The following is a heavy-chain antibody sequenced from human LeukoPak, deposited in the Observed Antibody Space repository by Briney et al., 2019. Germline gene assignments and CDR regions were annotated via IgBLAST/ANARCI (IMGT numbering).Heavy chain of an antibody. D-gene: IGHD2-2*01. CDR1: GFAFSSYA. CDR3: ARADCSSTSCPSDY. Sequence: GGSLRLSCAASGFAFSSYAMSWVRQAPGKGLEWVSAISGSGGSTYYADSVKGRFTISRDNSKNTLYLQMNSLRAEDTAVYYCARADCSSTSCPSDYWGQGTLVTVSS. V-gene: IGHV3-23*01. CDR2: ISGSGGST. J-gene: IGHJ4*02.